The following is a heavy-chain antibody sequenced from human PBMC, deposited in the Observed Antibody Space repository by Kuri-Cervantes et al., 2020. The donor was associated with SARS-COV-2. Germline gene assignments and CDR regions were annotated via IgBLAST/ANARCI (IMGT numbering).Heavy chain of an antibody. J-gene: IGHJ5*02. Sequence: GSLRLSCTVSGGSISSYYWSWIRQPAGKGLEWIGRIYTSGSTNYNPSLKSRVTMSVDTSKNQFSLKLSSVTAADTAVYYCARARYSSSYSYNWFDPWGQGTLVTVSS. V-gene: IGHV4-4*07. CDR2: IYTSGST. CDR1: GGSISSYY. D-gene: IGHD6-13*01. CDR3: ARARYSSSYSYNWFDP.